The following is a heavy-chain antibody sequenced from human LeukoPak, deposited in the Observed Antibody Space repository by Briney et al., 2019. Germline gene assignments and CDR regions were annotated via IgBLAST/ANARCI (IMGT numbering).Heavy chain of an antibody. J-gene: IGHJ6*03. V-gene: IGHV3-48*01. Sequence: GGSLRLSCAASGFTFSSYSMNWVRQAPGKWLEWVSYISSSSSTIYHADSVKGRFTISRDNAKNSLYLQMNSLRAEDTAVYYCARVSIYYYYYYMDVWGKGTTVTVSS. CDR3: ARVSIYYYYYYMDV. CDR1: GFTFSSYS. D-gene: IGHD6-6*01. CDR2: ISSSSSTI.